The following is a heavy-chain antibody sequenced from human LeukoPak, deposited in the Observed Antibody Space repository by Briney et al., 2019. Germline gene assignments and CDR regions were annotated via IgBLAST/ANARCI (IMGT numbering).Heavy chain of an antibody. CDR1: GFTFDDYA. CDR3: AKDINGIALGYFQH. J-gene: IGHJ1*01. Sequence: GGSLRPSCAASGFTFDDYAMHWVRQAPGKGLEWVSLISWDGGSTYYADSVKGRFTISRDNSKNSLYLQMNSLRAEDTALYYCAKDINGIALGYFQHWGQGTLVTVSS. CDR2: ISWDGGST. V-gene: IGHV3-43D*04. D-gene: IGHD6-19*01.